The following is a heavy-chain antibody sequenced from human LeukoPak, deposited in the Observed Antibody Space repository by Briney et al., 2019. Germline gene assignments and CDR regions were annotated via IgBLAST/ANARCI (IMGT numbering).Heavy chain of an antibody. D-gene: IGHD5-12*01. J-gene: IGHJ3*02. CDR3: ARGGSSGNDYSSFDI. Sequence: PGGSLRLSCAASGFTVSSYFMSWVRQAPGKGLEWVSVIQCGGTTLYADSVKGRFTISRHNSKNTLYLQVNSLRAEDTAVYFCARGGSSGNDYSSFDIWGKGTTVTVSS. CDR2: IQCGGTT. V-gene: IGHV3-53*04. CDR1: GFTVSSYF.